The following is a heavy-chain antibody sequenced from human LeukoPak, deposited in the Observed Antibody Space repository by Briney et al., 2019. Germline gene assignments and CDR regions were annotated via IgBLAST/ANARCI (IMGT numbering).Heavy chain of an antibody. CDR2: IWYDGSNK. D-gene: IGHD6-13*01. J-gene: IGHJ5*02. CDR3: ARFLNSYSSWFDP. V-gene: IGHV3-33*01. Sequence: GALRLSCAASGFTFSSYGMHWVRQAPGKGLEWVAVIWYDGSNKYYADSVKGRFTISRDNSKNTLYLQMNSLRAEDTAVYYCARFLNSYSSWFDPWGQGTLVTVSS. CDR1: GFTFSSYG.